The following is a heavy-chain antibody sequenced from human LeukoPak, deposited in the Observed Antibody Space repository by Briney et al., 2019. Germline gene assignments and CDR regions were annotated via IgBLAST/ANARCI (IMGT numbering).Heavy chain of an antibody. D-gene: IGHD4-23*01. J-gene: IGHJ4*02. Sequence: GASVKVSCKASGYTFTGYYMHWVRQAPGQGLEWMGWINPNSGGTNYAQKFQGRVTMTRDTSISTAYMELSRLRSDDTAVYYCARDPRYGGNVNDYWGLGTLVTVSS. CDR1: GYTFTGYY. CDR2: INPNSGGT. V-gene: IGHV1-2*02. CDR3: ARDPRYGGNVNDY.